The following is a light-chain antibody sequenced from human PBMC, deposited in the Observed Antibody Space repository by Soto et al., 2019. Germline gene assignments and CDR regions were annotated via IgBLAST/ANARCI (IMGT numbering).Light chain of an antibody. CDR1: QSISTW. J-gene: IGKJ4*01. Sequence: DIQMTQSPSTLSASVGDRVTITCRASQSISTWLAWYQQRPGNAPKLLIYQASSLERGVPSRFSGSGSGTEFTLTISSLQPDDFATYYCQKYNTAPLTFGGGTKVEIK. CDR3: QKYNTAPLT. CDR2: QAS. V-gene: IGKV1-5*03.